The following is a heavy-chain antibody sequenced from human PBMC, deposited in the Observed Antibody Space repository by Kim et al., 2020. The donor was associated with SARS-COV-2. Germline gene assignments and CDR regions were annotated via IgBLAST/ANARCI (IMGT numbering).Heavy chain of an antibody. D-gene: IGHD2-15*01. CDR2: THISETT. CDR3: ARGHPGYCSGGACYGFGP. CDR1: GGSMSGWY. Sequence: SETLSLTCSVSGGSMSGWYWSWLRQPAGKGLEWIGRTHISETTTYNLSLRSRVTMSVDTSKNQLSLTLTSMTAADTAIYYCARGHPGYCSGGACYGFGPWGQGTLVSVSS. V-gene: IGHV4-4*07. J-gene: IGHJ5*02.